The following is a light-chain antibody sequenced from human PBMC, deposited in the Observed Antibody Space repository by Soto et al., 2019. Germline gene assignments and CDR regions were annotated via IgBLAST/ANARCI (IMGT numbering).Light chain of an antibody. CDR3: QQYESYSWT. J-gene: IGKJ1*01. CDR1: QSVSTW. CDR2: ESS. Sequence: IHMTQCPSTLSTSVLTRVTSSFLSTQSVSTWLSLYQQKPGKAPTLLIYESSTLQSGVPSRFRGSGSETEFTLNISNLQPDDFATYYCQQYESYSWTSGQGTKVAIK. V-gene: IGKV1-5*01.